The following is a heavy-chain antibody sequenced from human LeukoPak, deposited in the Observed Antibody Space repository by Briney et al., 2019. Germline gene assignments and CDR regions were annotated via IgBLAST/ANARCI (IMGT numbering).Heavy chain of an antibody. CDR3: VRDGSGYDY. Sequence: PGGSLRLSCAASGFTFSNYWMSWVRQPPGKGLEWVANINQGGSEKYYVSSVKGRFTISRDNAKNSLYLQMNSLRADDTAIYYCVRDGSGYDYWGQGTLVTVSS. J-gene: IGHJ4*02. D-gene: IGHD6-19*01. CDR2: INQGGSEK. CDR1: GFTFSNYW. V-gene: IGHV3-7*05.